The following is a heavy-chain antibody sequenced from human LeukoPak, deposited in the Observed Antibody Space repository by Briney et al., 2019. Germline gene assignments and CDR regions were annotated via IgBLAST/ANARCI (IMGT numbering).Heavy chain of an antibody. D-gene: IGHD6-19*01. Sequence: SETLSLTCTVSGGPISSYQWSWIRQPPGKGLEWIGNIYYSGSANYNPSLQSRVIISVDTSKNQFSLKLSPVTAADTAVYYCARDKGESGWSLRVFDYWGQGTLVTVSS. V-gene: IGHV4-59*12. CDR3: ARDKGESGWSLRVFDY. CDR2: IYYSGSA. J-gene: IGHJ4*02. CDR1: GGPISSYQ.